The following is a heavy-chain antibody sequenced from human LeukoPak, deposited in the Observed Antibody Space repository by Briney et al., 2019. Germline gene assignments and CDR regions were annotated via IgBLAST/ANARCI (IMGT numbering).Heavy chain of an antibody. CDR2: ISGYNGNT. CDR3: ARMAYDFLTGYFQPNWFDP. Sequence: ASVKVSCKASGYTFTNYGISRVRQAPGQGFEWMGWISGYNGNTKNVQKFRGRVTMTTDTSTSTAYMELRSLRSDDTAVYYCARMAYDFLTGYFQPNWFDPWGQGTLVTVSS. V-gene: IGHV1-18*01. CDR1: GYTFTNYG. D-gene: IGHD3-9*01. J-gene: IGHJ5*02.